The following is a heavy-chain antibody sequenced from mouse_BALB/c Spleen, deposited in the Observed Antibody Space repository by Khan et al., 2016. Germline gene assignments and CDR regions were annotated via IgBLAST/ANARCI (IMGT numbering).Heavy chain of an antibody. D-gene: IGHD2-4*01. CDR3: ARDTMTQGYSMDY. CDR2: ISDGSTYT. J-gene: IGHJ4*01. V-gene: IGHV5-4*02. CDR1: GFTFSDYY. Sequence: EVELVESGGGLVNPGGSLKLSCAASGFTFSDYYMYWVRQTPEKRLEWVATISDGSTYTYYLDSVKGRFTIPRDDAKNNLYLQMRSLKSEDSALYYCARDTMTQGYSMDYWGQGTSVTVSS.